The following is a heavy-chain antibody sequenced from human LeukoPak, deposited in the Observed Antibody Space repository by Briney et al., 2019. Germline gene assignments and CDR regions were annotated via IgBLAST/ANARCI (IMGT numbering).Heavy chain of an antibody. CDR3: TRETGLRYYDFWSGWDY. D-gene: IGHD3-3*01. Sequence: SQTLSLTCAISGGSVSSNSAAWNWVRQSPSRGLEWLGRTFHRSKWYNDYAVFVKSRITINPDTSKNQFSLQLNSVTPEDTAVYYCTRETGLRYYDFWSGWDYWGQGTLVTVSS. J-gene: IGHJ4*02. CDR2: TFHRSKWYN. CDR1: GGSVSSNSAA. V-gene: IGHV6-1*01.